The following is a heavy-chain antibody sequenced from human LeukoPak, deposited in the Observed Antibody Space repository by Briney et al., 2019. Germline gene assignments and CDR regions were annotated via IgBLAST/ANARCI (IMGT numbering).Heavy chain of an antibody. V-gene: IGHV3-23*01. D-gene: IGHD5-12*01. Sequence: GGSLRLSCAASGFTFRSYGMSWVRQAPGKGLEWVTAIRGSGGSTYYADSVKGRFTISRDNSKNTLYLQMNSLRAEDTAVYYCAHLPLADSGYDFNWGQGTLVTVSS. J-gene: IGHJ4*02. CDR3: AHLPLADSGYDFN. CDR2: IRGSGGST. CDR1: GFTFRSYG.